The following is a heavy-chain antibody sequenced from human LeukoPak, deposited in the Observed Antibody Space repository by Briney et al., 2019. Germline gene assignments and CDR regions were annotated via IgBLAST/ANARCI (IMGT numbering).Heavy chain of an antibody. Sequence: QAGGSLILSCAASGFTFSTYSMNWVRQAPGKGLEWVSYISSSLSTIYYADSVKGRFTISRDNAKNSLYLQMSSLRREDTAVYFCVRGPRYSGYDYFDYWGQGTLVTVSS. CDR3: VRGPRYSGYDYFDY. J-gene: IGHJ4*02. V-gene: IGHV3-48*01. CDR2: ISSSLSTI. D-gene: IGHD5-12*01. CDR1: GFTFSTYS.